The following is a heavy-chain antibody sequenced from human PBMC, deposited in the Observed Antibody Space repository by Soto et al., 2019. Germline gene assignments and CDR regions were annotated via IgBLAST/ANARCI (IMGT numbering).Heavy chain of an antibody. Sequence: EVQLVESGGGLVKPGGSLRLSCAASGFTFSSYSMNWVRQAPGKGLEWVSSISSSSSYIYYADSVKGRFTISRDNAKNSLYLQMNSLRAEDTAVYYCARKMAAAIDAFDICGQGTMVTVSS. CDR1: GFTFSSYS. CDR3: ARKMAAAIDAFDI. CDR2: ISSSSSYI. V-gene: IGHV3-21*01. J-gene: IGHJ3*02. D-gene: IGHD6-13*01.